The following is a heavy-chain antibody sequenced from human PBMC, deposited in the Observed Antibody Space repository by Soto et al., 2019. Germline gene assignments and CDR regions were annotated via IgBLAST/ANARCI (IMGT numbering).Heavy chain of an antibody. D-gene: IGHD3-9*01. J-gene: IGHJ5*02. CDR3: ARSQPPYLTGYHRDRSRRSNWFDP. CDR1: GGSFSGYY. Sequence: PSETLSLTCAVYGGSFSGYYWSWIRQPPGKGLEWIGEINHSGSTNYNPSLKSRVTISVDTSKNQFSLKLSSVTAADTAVYYCARSQPPYLTGYHRDRSRRSNWFDPWGQGTLVTVSS. V-gene: IGHV4-34*01. CDR2: INHSGST.